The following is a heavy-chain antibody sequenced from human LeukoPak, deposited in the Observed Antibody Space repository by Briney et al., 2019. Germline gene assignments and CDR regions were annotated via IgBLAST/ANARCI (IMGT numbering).Heavy chain of an antibody. CDR2: IYHSGST. V-gene: IGHV4-30-2*01. D-gene: IGHD6-6*01. CDR3: ARERQLVGFAFDY. Sequence: KASETLPLTCTVSGGSISSGGYYWSWIRQPPGKGLEWIGYIYHSGSTYYNPSLKSRVTISVDRSKNQFSLKLSSVTAADTAVYYCARERQLVGFAFDYWGQGTLVTVSS. CDR1: GGSISSGGYY. J-gene: IGHJ4*02.